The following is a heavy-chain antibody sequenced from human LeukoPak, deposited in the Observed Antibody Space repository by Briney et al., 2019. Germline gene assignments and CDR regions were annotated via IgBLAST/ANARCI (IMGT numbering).Heavy chain of an antibody. J-gene: IGHJ4*02. CDR3: AKDLIVVPAAKSDY. CDR1: GFTFSSYG. Sequence: PGGSLRLSCAASGFTFSSYGMSWVRQAPGKGLEWVSAISGSGGSTYYADSVKGRFTISRDNSKNTLYLQMNSLRAEDTAVYYCAKDLIVVPAAKSDYWGQGTLVTVSS. V-gene: IGHV3-23*01. D-gene: IGHD2-2*01. CDR2: ISGSGGST.